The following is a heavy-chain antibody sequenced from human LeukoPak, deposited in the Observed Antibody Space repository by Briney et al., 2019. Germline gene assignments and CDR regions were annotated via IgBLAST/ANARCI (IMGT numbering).Heavy chain of an antibody. J-gene: IGHJ4*02. Sequence: SETLSLTCAVSGGSISSSNWWSWVRQPPGKGLEWIGEIYHSGSTNYNPSLKSRVTISVDKSKNQFSLKLSSVAAADTAVYYCASEGSDYYDSSGYAVLWGQGTLVTVSS. CDR2: IYHSGST. V-gene: IGHV4-4*02. CDR1: GGSISSSNW. D-gene: IGHD3-22*01. CDR3: ASEGSDYYDSSGYAVL.